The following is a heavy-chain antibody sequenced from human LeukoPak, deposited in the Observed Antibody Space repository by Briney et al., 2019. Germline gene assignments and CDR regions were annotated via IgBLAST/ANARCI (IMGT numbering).Heavy chain of an antibody. V-gene: IGHV1-8*01. CDR2: MNPNSGNT. CDR3: ASASSSWYLPDAFDI. D-gene: IGHD6-13*01. CDR1: GYTFTSYD. J-gene: IGHJ3*02. Sequence: ASVKVSCKASGYTFTSYDINWVRQATGQGLEWMGWMNPNSGNTGYAQKFQGRVTMTRNTSISTAYMELSSLRSEDTAVYYCASASSSWYLPDAFDIWGQGTMVTVSS.